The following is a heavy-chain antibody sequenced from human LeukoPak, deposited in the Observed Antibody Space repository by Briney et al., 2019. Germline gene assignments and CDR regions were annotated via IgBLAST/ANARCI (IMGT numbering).Heavy chain of an antibody. CDR3: ARTNYYGSGSRDY. Sequence: ASVKVSCKASGYTFTVYYMHWVRQAPGQGLEWMGWINPNSGGTNYAQKFQGRVTMTRDTSISTAYMELSRLRSDDTAVYYCARTNYYGSGSRDYWGQGTLVTVSS. J-gene: IGHJ4*02. CDR1: GYTFTVYY. D-gene: IGHD3-10*01. CDR2: INPNSGGT. V-gene: IGHV1-2*02.